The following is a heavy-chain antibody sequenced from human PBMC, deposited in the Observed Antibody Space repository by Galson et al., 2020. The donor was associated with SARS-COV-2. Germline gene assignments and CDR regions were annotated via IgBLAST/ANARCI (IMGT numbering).Heavy chain of an antibody. Sequence: PSENLSLTCAVSGGSISSGGYSWSWIRQPPGKGLEWIGYMYDGGTTYYNPSLKSRVSISVDRSKNQFSLNLSSVTAADTAVYYCARGQQTELLTPFDFWGQGTRVTVSS. CDR1: GGSISSGGYS. D-gene: IGHD1-26*01. J-gene: IGHJ4*02. CDR3: ARGQQTELLTPFDF. CDR2: MYDGGTT. V-gene: IGHV4-30-2*01.